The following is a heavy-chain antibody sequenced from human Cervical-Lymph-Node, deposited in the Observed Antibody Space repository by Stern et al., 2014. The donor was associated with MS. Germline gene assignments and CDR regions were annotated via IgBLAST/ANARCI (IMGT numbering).Heavy chain of an antibody. CDR2: IYPDDSDA. Sequence: VQLVQSGAEVKQPGESLKISCKGSGYNFASYWIGWVRQVPGKGLEWMGIIYPDDSDARYTPSFQGQVTMSADKSIGTAYLQWSSLKASDTAFYFCARKGTYGLDYWGQGALVTVSS. CDR1: GYNFASYW. J-gene: IGHJ4*02. CDR3: ARKGTYGLDY. V-gene: IGHV5-51*01. D-gene: IGHD3-10*01.